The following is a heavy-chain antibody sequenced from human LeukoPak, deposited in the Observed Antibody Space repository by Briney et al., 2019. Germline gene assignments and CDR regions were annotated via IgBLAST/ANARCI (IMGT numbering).Heavy chain of an antibody. D-gene: IGHD2-2*01. CDR3: ARAVGGYYFDY. Sequence: GGSLRLSCAASGFTVSSNYMSWVRQAPGKGLEWVSIIYSGGTTYYADSVKGRFTISRDNSKNTLYLQMNSLRAEDAAAYYCARAVGGYYFDYWGQGTLVTVSS. J-gene: IGHJ4*02. CDR2: IYSGGTT. V-gene: IGHV3-53*01. CDR1: GFTVSSNY.